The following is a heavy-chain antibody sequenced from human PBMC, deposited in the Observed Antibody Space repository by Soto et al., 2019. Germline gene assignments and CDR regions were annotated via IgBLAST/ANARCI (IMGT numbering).Heavy chain of an antibody. Sequence: ASVKVSCKASGYTFTIYDINWVRQATGQGLEWMGWMNPNSGNTGYAQKFQGRVTMTRNTSISTAYMELSSLRSEDTAVYYCARMGVLGSPWVPWGQGTLVTVSA. CDR2: MNPNSGNT. CDR3: ARMGVLGSPWVP. J-gene: IGHJ5*02. D-gene: IGHD2-15*01. CDR1: GYTFTIYD. V-gene: IGHV1-8*01.